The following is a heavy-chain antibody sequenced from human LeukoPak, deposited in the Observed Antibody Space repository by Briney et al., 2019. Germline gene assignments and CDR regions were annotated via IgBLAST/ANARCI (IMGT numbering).Heavy chain of an antibody. D-gene: IGHD6-13*01. V-gene: IGHV4-59*01. CDR3: ARVTGYRIEDYFDY. Sequence: RASETLSLTCTVSGGSISSYYWSWIRQPPGKGLEWIGYIYYSGSTNYNPSLKSRVTISVETSKNEFSLKLRSVTAADTAVYYCARVTGYRIEDYFDYWGQGTLVTASS. J-gene: IGHJ4*02. CDR1: GGSISSYY. CDR2: IYYSGST.